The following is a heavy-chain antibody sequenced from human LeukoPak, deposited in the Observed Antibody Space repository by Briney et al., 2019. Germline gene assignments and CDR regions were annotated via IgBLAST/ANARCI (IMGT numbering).Heavy chain of an antibody. J-gene: IGHJ4*02. CDR3: ARGTSGWPGVDY. CDR2: ISDTGRLS. D-gene: IGHD6-19*01. Sequence: GGSLRLSCAASGFTFSSSAMSWVRQAPGKGLEWVAAISDTGRLSYCADSVNGRFTISRDNSKNTLSLQMNSLRAADTAVYYCARGTSGWPGVDYWGQGALVTVSA. V-gene: IGHV3-23*01. CDR1: GFTFSSSA.